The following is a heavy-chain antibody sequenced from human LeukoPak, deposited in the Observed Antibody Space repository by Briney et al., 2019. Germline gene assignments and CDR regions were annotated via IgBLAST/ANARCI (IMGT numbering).Heavy chain of an antibody. D-gene: IGHD6-19*01. Sequence: GGSLRLSCAASGFTFSDYYMSWIRQAPGKGLEWVSYIIISGSNMHYADSVKGRFTISRDNAKNSLYLQMNSLRVEDTAVYYCARDLGSGWYGRDCWGQGTLVTVSS. J-gene: IGHJ4*02. V-gene: IGHV3-11*01. CDR3: ARDLGSGWYGRDC. CDR1: GFTFSDYY. CDR2: IIISGSNM.